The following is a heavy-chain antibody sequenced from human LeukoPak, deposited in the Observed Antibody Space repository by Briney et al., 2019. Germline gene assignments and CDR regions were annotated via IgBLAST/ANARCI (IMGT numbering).Heavy chain of an antibody. V-gene: IGHV3-30*18. Sequence: GGSLRLSCAASGFTFSSYGMHWVRQAPGKGLEWVAVISYDGSNKYYADSVKGRFTISRDNSKNTLYLQMNSLRAEDTAVYYCAKETHSSGWLDYWGQGTLVTVSS. J-gene: IGHJ4*02. CDR3: AKETHSSGWLDY. CDR1: GFTFSSYG. D-gene: IGHD6-19*01. CDR2: ISYDGSNK.